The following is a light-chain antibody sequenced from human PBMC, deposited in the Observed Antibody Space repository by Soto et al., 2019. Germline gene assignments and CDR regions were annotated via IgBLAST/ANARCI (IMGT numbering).Light chain of an antibody. J-gene: IGKJ1*01. CDR2: WAS. V-gene: IGKV4-1*01. CDR1: QSVLKSSNDKNH. CDR3: QQYYSPPAM. Sequence: DIVMTQSPDSLAVSLGERATINCKSSQSVLKSSNDKNHLAWYQQKPGQPPRLLIFWASTRESGVPDRFSGGGSGADFTLAISSLQAEDVALYFCQQYYSPPAMFGQGTKVQI.